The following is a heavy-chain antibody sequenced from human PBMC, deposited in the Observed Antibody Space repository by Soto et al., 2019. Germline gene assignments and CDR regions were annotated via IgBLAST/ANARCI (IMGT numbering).Heavy chain of an antibody. Sequence: GGSLRLSCAASGFTFSTYAMTWVRQAPGKGLEWVSTIGGSGGTTRSADSVKGRFTISRDNSKNTLYLQMNSLRAEDTAVYYCAKDQYGVCLDWGQGTLVTVSS. J-gene: IGHJ4*02. CDR3: AKDQYGVCLD. D-gene: IGHD2-8*01. CDR1: GFTFSTYA. CDR2: IGGSGGTT. V-gene: IGHV3-23*01.